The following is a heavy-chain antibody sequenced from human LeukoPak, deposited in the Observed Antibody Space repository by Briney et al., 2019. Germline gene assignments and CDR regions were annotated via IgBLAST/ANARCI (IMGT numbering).Heavy chain of an antibody. CDR3: ARGMTTSFYYYYGMDV. D-gene: IGHD3-16*01. CDR1: GFTVSSNY. CDR2: IYSGGST. V-gene: IGHV3-53*01. J-gene: IGHJ6*02. Sequence: GGSLRLSCAASGFTVSSNYMSWVRQAPGKGLEWVSVIYSGGSTYYADSVKGRFTISRDNSKNTLYLQMNSLRAEDTAVYYCARGMTTSFYYYYGMDVWGQGTTVIVSS.